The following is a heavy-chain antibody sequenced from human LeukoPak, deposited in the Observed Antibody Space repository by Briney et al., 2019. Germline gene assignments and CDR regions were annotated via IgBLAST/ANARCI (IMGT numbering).Heavy chain of an antibody. Sequence: PGRSLRLSCAASGFTFSSYGMHWVRQAPGKGLEWVAVISYDGSNKYYADSVKGRFTISRDNSKNTLYLQMNSLRAGDTAVFYCAKDHAYYYYDSSGYYDCWGQGTLVTVSS. J-gene: IGHJ4*02. CDR3: AKDHAYYYYDSSGYYDC. V-gene: IGHV3-30*18. D-gene: IGHD3-22*01. CDR1: GFTFSSYG. CDR2: ISYDGSNK.